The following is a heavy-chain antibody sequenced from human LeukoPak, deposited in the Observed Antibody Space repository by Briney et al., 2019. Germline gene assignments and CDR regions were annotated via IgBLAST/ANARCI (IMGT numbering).Heavy chain of an antibody. CDR3: AKMSGYSLSYFDY. CDR2: ISSSSSAT. J-gene: IGHJ4*02. Sequence: GGSLRLSCATSGFTFSSYSMNWVRQAPGKGLEWVSYISSSSSATYYADSVKGRFTISRDNAMHSLYLQMNSLRAEDTAVYYCAKMSGYSLSYFDYWGQGTLVTVSS. CDR1: GFTFSSYS. D-gene: IGHD3-3*01. V-gene: IGHV3-48*01.